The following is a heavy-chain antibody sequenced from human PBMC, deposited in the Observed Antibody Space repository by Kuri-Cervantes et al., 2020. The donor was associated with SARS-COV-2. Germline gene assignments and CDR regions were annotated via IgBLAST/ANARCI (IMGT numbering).Heavy chain of an antibody. V-gene: IGHV3-23*01. J-gene: IGHJ6*02. Sequence: GESLKISCAASGFTFSSYAMSWVRQAPGKGLEWVSSISSSSSYIYYADSVKGRFTISRDNSKNTLYLQMNSLRAEDTAVYYCAKDRLSSWYHQHGMDVWGQGTTVTVSS. CDR1: GFTFSSYA. CDR2: ISSSSSYI. D-gene: IGHD6-13*01. CDR3: AKDRLSSWYHQHGMDV.